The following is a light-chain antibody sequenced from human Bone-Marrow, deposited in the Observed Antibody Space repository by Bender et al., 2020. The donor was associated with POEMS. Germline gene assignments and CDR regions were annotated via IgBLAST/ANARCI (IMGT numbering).Light chain of an antibody. CDR3: YSTDTTATYRV. V-gene: IGLV3-10*01. CDR2: EDT. CDR1: ALPKKY. J-gene: IGLJ2*01. Sequence: SYELTQPPSVSVSPGQTARITCSGDALPKKYAYWYQQKSGQAPVLVIYEDTKRPSEIPERFSGSSSGTVATLTITGAQVDDEADYYCYSTDTTATYRVFGGGTKLTVL.